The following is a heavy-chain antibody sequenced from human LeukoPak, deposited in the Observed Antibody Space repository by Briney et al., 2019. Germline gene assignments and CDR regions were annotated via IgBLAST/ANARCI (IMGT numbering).Heavy chain of an antibody. CDR2: IYYSGST. Sequence: SETLSLTCTVSGGSISSSSYYWGWIRQPPGKGLEWIGSIYYSGSTYYNPSLKSRVTISVDTSKNQFSLKLSSVTAADTAVYYCARRVYSSGCLWGQGTLVTVSS. CDR1: GGSISSSSYY. D-gene: IGHD6-19*01. J-gene: IGHJ4*02. CDR3: ARRVYSSGCL. V-gene: IGHV4-39*01.